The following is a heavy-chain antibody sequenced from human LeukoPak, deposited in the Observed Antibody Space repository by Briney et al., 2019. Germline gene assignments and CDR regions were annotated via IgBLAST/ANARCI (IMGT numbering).Heavy chain of an antibody. Sequence: PGGSLRLSCVASGFTLIRYEMNWVRQAPGKGLEWVSSISASGGTTHYADSVKGRFTISRDNSKNTLYLQMNSLRAEDTAEYYCAKVHRGYSSSQWGQGTLVTVSS. J-gene: IGHJ4*02. CDR2: ISASGGTT. CDR3: AKVHRGYSSSQ. CDR1: GFTLIRYE. D-gene: IGHD6-13*01. V-gene: IGHV3-23*01.